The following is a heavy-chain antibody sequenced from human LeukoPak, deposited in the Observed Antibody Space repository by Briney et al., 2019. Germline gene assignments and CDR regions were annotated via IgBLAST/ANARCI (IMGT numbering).Heavy chain of an antibody. D-gene: IGHD5/OR15-5a*01. V-gene: IGHV3-30*18. CDR2: ISYNGSNK. Sequence: GGSLRLSCAASGFTFSSYGMHWVRQAPGKGLEWVAVISYNGSNKYYADSVKGRFTISRDNSKNTLYLQMNSLRAEDTAVYYCAKDLIPDVYGDSWGQGTLVTVSS. J-gene: IGHJ4*02. CDR3: AKDLIPDVYGDS. CDR1: GFTFSSYG.